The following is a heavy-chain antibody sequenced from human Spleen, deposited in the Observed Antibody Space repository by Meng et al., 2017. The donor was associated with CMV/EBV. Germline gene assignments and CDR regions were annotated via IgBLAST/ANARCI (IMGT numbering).Heavy chain of an antibody. CDR3: ARDGYSYDSSGYYYVD. D-gene: IGHD3-22*01. CDR2: ISYAGSNK. J-gene: IGHJ4*02. V-gene: IGHV3-30-3*01. CDR1: GFTFSSYA. Sequence: LSLTCVASGFTFSSYAMHWVRQAPGKGLEWVAVISYAGSNKYFVDSVKGRFTISRDNSKNTLYLQMNSLRAEDTAVYYCARDGYSYDSSGYYYVDWGQGTLVTVSS.